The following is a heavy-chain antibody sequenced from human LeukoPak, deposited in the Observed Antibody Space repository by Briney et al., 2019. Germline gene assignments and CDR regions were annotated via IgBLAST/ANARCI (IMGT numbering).Heavy chain of an antibody. V-gene: IGHV4-38-2*02. D-gene: IGHD2-2*01. CDR2: IYHRGST. Sequence: SETLSLTCTVSGYSISNGYYWGWIRQPPGKGLEWVGSIYHRGSTYYNPSLRSRVTISLDTSKNQFSLRLDSVTAADTAVYYCARLRVGQLLFPRPRQYYFDYWGQGTLVTVSS. J-gene: IGHJ4*02. CDR1: GYSISNGYY. CDR3: ARLRVGQLLFPRPRQYYFDY.